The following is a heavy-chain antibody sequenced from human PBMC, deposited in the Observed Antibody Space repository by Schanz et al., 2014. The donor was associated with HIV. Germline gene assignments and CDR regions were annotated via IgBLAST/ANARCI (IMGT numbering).Heavy chain of an antibody. D-gene: IGHD6-13*01. CDR1: GFTFSNYA. Sequence: QVQLVESGGGVVQPGRSLRLSCAVSGFTFSNYAMHWVRQAPGKGLEWVAVISYDGSSTYYADFVKGRFTVSRDNSKSTLYLQMDSLRAEDTAVYYCAKGYDWYTSSTGDYWGQGTLVTVSS. V-gene: IGHV3-30*04. CDR3: AKGYDWYTSSTGDY. J-gene: IGHJ4*02. CDR2: ISYDGSST.